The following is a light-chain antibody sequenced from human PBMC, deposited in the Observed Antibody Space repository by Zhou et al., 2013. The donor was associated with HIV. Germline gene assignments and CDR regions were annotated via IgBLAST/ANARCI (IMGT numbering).Light chain of an antibody. CDR3: QQYDNWPS. V-gene: IGKV3-15*01. CDR1: QRITNN. CDR2: GAS. Sequence: EIVLTQSPGTLSLSAGERATLSCRATQRITNNFLAWYQQKPGQAPRVLIYGASTRATGIPARFSGSGSGTEFTLTISSLQSEDFAVYYCQQYDNWPSFGQGTKLQIK. J-gene: IGKJ2*01.